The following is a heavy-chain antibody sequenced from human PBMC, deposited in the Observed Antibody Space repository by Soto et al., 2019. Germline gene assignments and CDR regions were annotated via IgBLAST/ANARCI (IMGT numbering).Heavy chain of an antibody. CDR2: INPKNGDT. D-gene: IGHD3-3*02. J-gene: IGHJ5*02. CDR1: VDFFNDYH. CDR3: AGDAGGSNITAVLLDP. Sequence: SVKVSCKTSVDFFNDYHMHCVRKAPGQGLEWMGWINPKNGDTNYAQKFQDRFTMTRDTSISTVYIELSRLTSDDTAVYYCAGDAGGSNITAVLLDPWGQGTLVTVSS. V-gene: IGHV1-2*02.